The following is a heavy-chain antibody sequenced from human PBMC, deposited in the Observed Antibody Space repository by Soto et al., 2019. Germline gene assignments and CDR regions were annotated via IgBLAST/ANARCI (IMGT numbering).Heavy chain of an antibody. CDR3: ARGLHSLFDY. D-gene: IGHD2-21*01. V-gene: IGHV3-33*01. Sequence: QVQLVESGGGVVQPGGSLRLSCAASGFTFSNYGMHWVRQAPGKGLEWVAVIWYDGNNKYYADSVTGRFTISRDNSNNTLYVQMTSLRGEDTAVYYCARGLHSLFDYWGQGTLVTVAS. J-gene: IGHJ4*02. CDR1: GFTFSNYG. CDR2: IWYDGNNK.